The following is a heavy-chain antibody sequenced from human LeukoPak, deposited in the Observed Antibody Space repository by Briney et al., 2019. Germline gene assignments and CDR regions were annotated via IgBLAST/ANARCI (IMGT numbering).Heavy chain of an antibody. J-gene: IGHJ6*03. D-gene: IGHD4-17*01. Sequence: ASVKVSCKASGGTFSSYAISWVRQAPGQGLEWMGGIIPIFGTANYAQKFQGRVTITADESTSTAYMELSSLRSEDTAVYYCAHPAHGDYPPNYYYYMDVWGKGTTVTASS. CDR1: GGTFSSYA. V-gene: IGHV1-69*13. CDR3: AHPAHGDYPPNYYYYMDV. CDR2: IIPIFGTA.